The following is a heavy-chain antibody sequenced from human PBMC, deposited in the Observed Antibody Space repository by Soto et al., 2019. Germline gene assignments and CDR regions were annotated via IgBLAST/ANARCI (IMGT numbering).Heavy chain of an antibody. J-gene: IGHJ3*02. Sequence: SETPSLTCTFSGGSISSGGYHWSSIRQHPVKGLEWIGYIYYSGSTYYNPSLKSRVTISVDTSKNQFSLKLSSVTAADTAVYYCARDAQSAFDIWGQGTMVTVSS. CDR1: GGSISSGGYH. CDR2: IYYSGST. CDR3: ARDAQSAFDI. V-gene: IGHV4-31*03.